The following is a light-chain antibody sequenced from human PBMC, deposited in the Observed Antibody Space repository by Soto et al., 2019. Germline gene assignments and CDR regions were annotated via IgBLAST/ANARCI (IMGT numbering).Light chain of an antibody. CDR3: QHFGPTLGFT. CDR1: QSVRNY. Sequence: EIVLTQSPATLSLSPGDIATLPCTASQSVRNYLAWYQQKPGQAPRLLIHGASSRATGIPDRFSGSGSGTDFTLTISRLEPEDFGVYYCQHFGPTLGFTLGQGTRLEIK. V-gene: IGKV3-20*01. CDR2: GAS. J-gene: IGKJ5*01.